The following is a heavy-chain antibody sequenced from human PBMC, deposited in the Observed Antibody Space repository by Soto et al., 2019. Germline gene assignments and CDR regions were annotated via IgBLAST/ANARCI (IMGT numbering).Heavy chain of an antibody. D-gene: IGHD2-21*01. Sequence: GGALRLSCAASGFTFSSYAMSWVRQAPGKGLEWVSAISGSGGSTYYADSVKGRFTISRDNSKNTLYLQMNSLRAEDTAVYYCAKFEVGSPLSGYGMDVWGQGTTVTVSS. CDR1: GFTFSSYA. J-gene: IGHJ6*02. CDR2: ISGSGGST. CDR3: AKFEVGSPLSGYGMDV. V-gene: IGHV3-23*01.